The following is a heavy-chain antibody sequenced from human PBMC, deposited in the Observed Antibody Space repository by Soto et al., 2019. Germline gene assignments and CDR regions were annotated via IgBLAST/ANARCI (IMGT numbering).Heavy chain of an antibody. CDR1: GYTFTSYG. Sequence: QVHLVQSGAEVKKPGASVKVSCKASGYTFTSYGITWVRQAPGQGLEWMGWISAHNGNTDYAQKLXGXVXXTRDTSTCTAYMELRSLRSDDTAVYYCARGRYGDYWGQGALVTVSS. V-gene: IGHV1-18*01. J-gene: IGHJ4*02. CDR3: ARGRYGDY. D-gene: IGHD1-1*01. CDR2: ISAHNGNT.